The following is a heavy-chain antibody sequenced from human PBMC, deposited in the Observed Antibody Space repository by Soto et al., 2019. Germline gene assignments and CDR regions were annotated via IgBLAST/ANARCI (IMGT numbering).Heavy chain of an antibody. J-gene: IGHJ4*02. CDR2: ITVGSSHI. D-gene: IGHD3-16*01. V-gene: IGHV3-21*01. CDR3: SRSPEVGVRGAY. Sequence: EVQLVESGGGLVKPGGSLRLSCTGSGFPFSAYNINWVRQAPGTGLEWFSSITVGSSHIYQPNSMKGRFTISRDDAKNSVYLQIDSLRDEDTALYYCSRSPEVGVRGAYWGQGTLVTVSS. CDR1: GFPFSAYN.